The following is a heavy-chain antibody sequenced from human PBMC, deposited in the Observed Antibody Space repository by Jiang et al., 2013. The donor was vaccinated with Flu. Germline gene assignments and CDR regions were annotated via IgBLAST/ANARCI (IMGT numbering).Heavy chain of an antibody. Sequence: VQLLESGGGWVQPGGSLRLSCAASGFSISNYAMSWVRQAPGKGLEWVSASSGTGANTYYADSVQGRFTVSRDNSRNMLFLQINSLRAEDTAVYYCARDGYNYETFDYWGQGTLVTVSS. D-gene: IGHD5-24*01. CDR2: SSGTGANT. CDR1: GFSISNYA. V-gene: IGHV3-23*01. J-gene: IGHJ4*02. CDR3: ARDGYNYETFDY.